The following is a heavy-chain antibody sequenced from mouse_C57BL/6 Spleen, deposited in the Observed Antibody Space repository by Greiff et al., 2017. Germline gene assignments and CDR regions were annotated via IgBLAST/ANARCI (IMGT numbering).Heavy chain of an antibody. CDR1: GFTFSDYG. CDR2: ISSGSSTI. D-gene: IGHD3-2*02. CDR3: ARSAQATGGDY. Sequence: DVHLVESGGGLVKPGGSLKLSCAASGFTFSDYGMHWVRQAPEKGLEWVAYISSGSSTIYYADTVKGRFTISRDNAKNTLFLQMTSLRSEDTAMYYCARSAQATGGDYWGQGTSVTVSS. J-gene: IGHJ4*01. V-gene: IGHV5-17*01.